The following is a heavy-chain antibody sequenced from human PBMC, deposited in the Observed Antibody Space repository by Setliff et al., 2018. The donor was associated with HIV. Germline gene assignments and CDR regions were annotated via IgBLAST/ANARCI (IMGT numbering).Heavy chain of an antibody. Sequence: SGGSLRLSCAGSDSGDSGFIFSDYFMTWVRQAPGKGLEWVSYISSSGGTIYYADSVKGRFTISRDNAKKSLYLQMSSLRADDTAVYYCARAFSGYYFDYWGQGTLVTVSS. D-gene: IGHD3-3*01. CDR1: GFIFSDYF. CDR2: ISSSGGTI. V-gene: IGHV3-11*04. CDR3: ARAFSGYYFDY. J-gene: IGHJ4*02.